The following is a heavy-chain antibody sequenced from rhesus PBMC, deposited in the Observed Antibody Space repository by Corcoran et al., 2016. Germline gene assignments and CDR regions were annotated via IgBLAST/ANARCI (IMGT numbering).Heavy chain of an antibody. Sequence: QAQLQESGPGLVKPSETLPLPCTFSGAPLTSKYWIWIRPFPGKGLEWIGYIYDDSRRTSYHPSLKSRVTISKDTSKNQFSLKLSSVTAADTALYYCATRDTIFDYWGQGVLVTVSS. J-gene: IGHJ4*01. CDR3: ATRDTIFDY. CDR1: GAPLTSKY. CDR2: IYDDSRRT. D-gene: IGHD5-42*01. V-gene: IGHV4S6*01.